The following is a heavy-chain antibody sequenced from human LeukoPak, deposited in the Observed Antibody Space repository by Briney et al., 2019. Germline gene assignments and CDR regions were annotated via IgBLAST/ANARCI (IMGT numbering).Heavy chain of an antibody. CDR1: GFTFGDYA. CDR2: ISWNSGSI. V-gene: IGHV3-9*01. Sequence: GGSLRLSCAASGFTFGDYAMHWVRQAPGKGLEWVSGISWNSGSIGYADSVKGRFTISRDNAKNSLYLQMNSLRAEDTALYYCAKDSNFDWLSSNYGMDVWGQGTTVTVSS. D-gene: IGHD3-9*01. J-gene: IGHJ6*02. CDR3: AKDSNFDWLSSNYGMDV.